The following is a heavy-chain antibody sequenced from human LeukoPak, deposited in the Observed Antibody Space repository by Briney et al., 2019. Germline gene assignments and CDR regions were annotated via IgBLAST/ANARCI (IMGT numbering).Heavy chain of an antibody. V-gene: IGHV4-59*08. CDR3: ARLTHLGWYFDL. Sequence: SETLSLTCTVSGGSISSYYWSWIRQPPGKGLEWIGYTYYSGNTNYNPSLKSRVTISVDTSKNQFSLKLSSVTAADTAVYYCARLTHLGWYFDLWGRGTLVTVSS. CDR2: TYYSGNT. CDR1: GGSISSYY. D-gene: IGHD3-16*01. J-gene: IGHJ2*01.